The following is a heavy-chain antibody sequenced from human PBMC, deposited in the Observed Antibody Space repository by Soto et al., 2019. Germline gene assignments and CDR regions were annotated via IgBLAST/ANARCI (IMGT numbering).Heavy chain of an antibody. CDR2: IYPGDSDT. V-gene: IGHV5-51*01. J-gene: IGHJ6*03. CDR1: GYSFTSYW. Sequence: GESLKISCKGSGYSFTSYWIGWVRQMPGKGLEWMGIIYPGDSDTRYSPSFQGQVTISADKSISNAYLQWSSLKASDTAMYYCARFRGTRKERRKTSSIAAPLDYYMDVWGKGTTVTVSS. CDR3: ARFRGTRKERRKTSSIAAPLDYYMDV. D-gene: IGHD6-6*01.